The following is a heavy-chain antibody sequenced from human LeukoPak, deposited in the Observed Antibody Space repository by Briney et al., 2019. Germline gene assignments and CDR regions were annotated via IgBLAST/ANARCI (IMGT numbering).Heavy chain of an antibody. J-gene: IGHJ4*02. CDR1: GFTFNSYG. CDR3: VKEYFRGFDQ. CDR2: ISNDGKLT. V-gene: IGHV3-30*18. Sequence: PGGSLRLSCAASGFTFNSYGMHWVRRAPGKGLEWVAAISNDGKLTYYEHSVRGRFTISRDNSKNTVHLQMNSLRTEDTAVYHCVKEYFRGFDQWGQGTLVIVSS. D-gene: IGHD2/OR15-2a*01.